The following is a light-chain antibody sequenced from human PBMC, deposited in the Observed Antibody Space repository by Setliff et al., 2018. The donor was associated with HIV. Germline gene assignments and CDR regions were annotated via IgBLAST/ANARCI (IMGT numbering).Light chain of an antibody. CDR3: SSYAITNTLP. V-gene: IGLV2-14*01. J-gene: IGLJ1*01. CDR2: EVR. Sequence: QSALTQPASVSGSPGQSITISCTGTTSDVGGYNYVSWYQQHPGKAPKLIIYEVRNRPSGVSNRFSGSTSGNTASLTISGLQAEDEADYYCSSYAITNTLPFGTGTKVTVL. CDR1: TSDVGGYNY.